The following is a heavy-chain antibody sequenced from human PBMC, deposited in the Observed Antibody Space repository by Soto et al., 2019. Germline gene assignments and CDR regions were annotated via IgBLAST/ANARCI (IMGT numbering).Heavy chain of an antibody. D-gene: IGHD5-12*01. V-gene: IGHV3-48*01. J-gene: IGHJ6*02. CDR3: TRDHGYGYGMDV. CDR2: ITKSSRTI. Sequence: GGSLRLSCAGSGFTFSTYSMNWVRQAPGKGLEWISYITKSSRTIYYADSVKGRFTISRDNAKNSLYLQMNSLRAEDTAVYYCTRDHGYGYGMDVWGQGTTVTVSS. CDR1: GFTFSTYS.